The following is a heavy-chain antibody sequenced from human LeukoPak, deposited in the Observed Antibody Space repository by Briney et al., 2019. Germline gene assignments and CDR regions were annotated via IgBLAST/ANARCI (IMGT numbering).Heavy chain of an antibody. CDR1: GFTFSSDG. Sequence: PGGSLRLSCAASGFTFSSDGMHWVRQAPGKGLEWVAVIWYDGSNKYYVDSVKGRFTISRDNSKNTLYLQMNSLRAEDTAVYYCAKDGRWLQSYFDYWGQGTLVTVSS. CDR2: IWYDGSNK. J-gene: IGHJ4*02. D-gene: IGHD5-24*01. V-gene: IGHV3-33*06. CDR3: AKDGRWLQSYFDY.